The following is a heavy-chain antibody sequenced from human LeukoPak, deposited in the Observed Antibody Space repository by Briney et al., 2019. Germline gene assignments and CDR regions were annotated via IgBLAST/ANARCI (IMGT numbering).Heavy chain of an antibody. D-gene: IGHD3-3*01. V-gene: IGHV3-30*18. CDR3: AKLESKFRNYYFDY. J-gene: IGHJ4*02. CDR2: ISYDGSDE. CDR1: GFTFSNYA. Sequence: GRSLRLSCAASGFTFSNYAMHWVRQAPGKGLEWVALISYDGSDEFYADSVKGRFTISRDNAKNSLYLQMNSLRAEDTALYYCAKLESKFRNYYFDYWGQGTLVTVSS.